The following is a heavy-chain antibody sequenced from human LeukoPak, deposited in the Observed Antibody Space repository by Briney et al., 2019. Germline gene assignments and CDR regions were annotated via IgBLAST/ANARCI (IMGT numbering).Heavy chain of an antibody. CDR2: INPNSGGT. J-gene: IGHJ4*02. CDR3: ARGGRYYDSSGYSFDY. V-gene: IGHV1-2*06. CDR1: GYTFTGYY. D-gene: IGHD3-22*01. Sequence: ASVKVSCKASGYTFTGYYMHWVRQAPGQGLEWMGRINPNSGGTNYAQKFQGRVTMTRDTSISTAYMELSRLRSDDTAVYYCARGGRYYDSSGYSFDYWGQGTLVTVSS.